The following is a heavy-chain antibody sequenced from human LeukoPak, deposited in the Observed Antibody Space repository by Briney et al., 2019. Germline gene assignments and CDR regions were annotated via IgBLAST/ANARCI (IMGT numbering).Heavy chain of an antibody. CDR1: GGSISTYY. CDR3: ARVGLNYYDRYFDY. J-gene: IGHJ4*02. Sequence: SETLSLTCTVSGGSISTYYWSWIRQPPGKGLEWIGYIYYSGNTYYNPSLESRVTISVDTSKKQFSLKLSSVTAADTAVYYCARVGLNYYDRYFDYWGQGTLVTVSS. V-gene: IGHV4-59*12. CDR2: IYYSGNT. D-gene: IGHD3-22*01.